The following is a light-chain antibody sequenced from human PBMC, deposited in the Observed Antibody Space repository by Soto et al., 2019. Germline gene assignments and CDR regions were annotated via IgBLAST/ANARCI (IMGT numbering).Light chain of an antibody. J-gene: IGKJ4*02. CDR3: LQYNASPRT. Sequence: VLTQSPGHLYLTQGERVTLPCRAEHRDISNHSAWYQQKPGQPPKRLIYGASTMATGIPYRFSGSGSGTDFTLTISSLEPEDVALYFCLQYNASPRTFGGGTKVDI. CDR1: HRDISNH. V-gene: IGKV3-20*01. CDR2: GAS.